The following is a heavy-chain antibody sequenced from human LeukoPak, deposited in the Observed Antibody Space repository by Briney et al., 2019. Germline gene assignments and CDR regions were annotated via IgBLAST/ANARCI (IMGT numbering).Heavy chain of an antibody. J-gene: IGHJ4*02. CDR2: ISYDGSNK. Sequence: GGSLRLSCAASGFTFSSYAMHWVRQAPGKGLEWVAVISYDGSNKYYADSVRGRFTISRDNSKNTLYLQMNSLRAEDTAVYYCARSPLWFQYFDYWGQGTLVTVSS. V-gene: IGHV3-30-3*01. D-gene: IGHD3-10*01. CDR3: ARSPLWFQYFDY. CDR1: GFTFSSYA.